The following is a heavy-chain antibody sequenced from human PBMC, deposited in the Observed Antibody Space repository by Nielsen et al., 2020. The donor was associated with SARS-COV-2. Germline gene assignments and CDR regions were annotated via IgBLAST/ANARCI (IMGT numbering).Heavy chain of an antibody. CDR3: ARVVLPWRGMDV. D-gene: IGHD3-10*01. J-gene: IGHJ6*02. CDR1: GGSISSYY. Sequence: SETLSLTCAVYGGSISSYYWSWIRQPPGKGLEWIGYIYYSGSTNYNPSLKSRVTISVDTSKNQFSLKLSSVTAADTAVYYCARVVLPWRGMDVWGQGTTVTVSS. CDR2: IYYSGST. V-gene: IGHV4-59*01.